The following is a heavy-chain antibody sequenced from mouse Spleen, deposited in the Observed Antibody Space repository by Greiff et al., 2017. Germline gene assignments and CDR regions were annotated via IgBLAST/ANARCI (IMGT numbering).Heavy chain of an antibody. J-gene: IGHJ4*01. CDR3: ARGLYDGYLYALDY. CDR1: GFTFSNYG. V-gene: IGHV5-9-1*01. CDR2: INYGGTYT. Sequence: EVKLVESGGGVVKPGGSLKLSCKGSGFTFSNYGMSWVRQTPEKRLEWVAIINYGGTYTYYPDNVKGRFTVSRDNAINTLYLQVTSLRSEDTSMYYCARGLYDGYLYALDYWGQGTSVTVSS. D-gene: IGHD2-3*01.